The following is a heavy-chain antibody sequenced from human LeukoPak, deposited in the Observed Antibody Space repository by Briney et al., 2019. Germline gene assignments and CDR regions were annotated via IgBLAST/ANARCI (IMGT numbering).Heavy chain of an antibody. CDR3: ARVGGAAAVITFQH. CDR2: INPNSGGT. D-gene: IGHD6-13*01. Sequence: RASVKVSCKASGYTFTGYYMHWVRQAPGQGLEWMGWINPNSGGTNYAQKFQGRVTMTRDTSISTAYMELSRLRSDDTAVYYCARVGGAAAVITFQHWGQGTLVTVSS. J-gene: IGHJ1*01. CDR1: GYTFTGYY. V-gene: IGHV1-2*02.